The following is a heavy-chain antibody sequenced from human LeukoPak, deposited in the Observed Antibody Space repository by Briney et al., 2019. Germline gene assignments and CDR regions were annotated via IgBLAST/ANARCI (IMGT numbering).Heavy chain of an antibody. D-gene: IGHD3-3*01. J-gene: IGHJ3*02. CDR1: GFTFSNAW. Sequence: PGGSLRLSCAASGFTFSNAWMSWVRQAPGKGLEWVGRIKSKTDGGTTDYAAPVKGRFTISRDDSKNPLYLQMNSLKTEDTAVYYCTRDRYYDFWSGYYRAFDIWGQGTMVTVSS. CDR3: TRDRYYDFWSGYYRAFDI. CDR2: IKSKTDGGTT. V-gene: IGHV3-15*01.